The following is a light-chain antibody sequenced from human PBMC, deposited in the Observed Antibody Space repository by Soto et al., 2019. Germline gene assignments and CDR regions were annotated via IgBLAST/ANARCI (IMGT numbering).Light chain of an antibody. V-gene: IGLV2-14*04. CDR1: SSHVGGYNY. CDR3: RSYTSSSTRV. Sequence: NSSHVGGYNYVSWYQQHPGKAPKLMIYDVSNRPSGVSNRFSVAKSGNTASLTISGLQAEDEADYYCRSYTSSSTRVFGPGTKVPVL. CDR2: DVS. J-gene: IGLJ1*01.